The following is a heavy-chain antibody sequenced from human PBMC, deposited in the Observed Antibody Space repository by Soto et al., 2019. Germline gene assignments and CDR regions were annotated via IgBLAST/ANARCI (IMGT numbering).Heavy chain of an antibody. J-gene: IGHJ6*02. CDR3: ARGRYFDWLLTIYGMDV. CDR1: GFTFSSYG. Sequence: AGGSLRLSCAASGFTFSSYGMHWVRQAPGKGLEWVAVISYDGSNKYYADSVKGRFTISRDNSKNTLYLQMNSLRAEDTAVYYCARGRYFDWLLTIYGMDVWGQGTTVTVSS. CDR2: ISYDGSNK. V-gene: IGHV3-30*03. D-gene: IGHD3-9*01.